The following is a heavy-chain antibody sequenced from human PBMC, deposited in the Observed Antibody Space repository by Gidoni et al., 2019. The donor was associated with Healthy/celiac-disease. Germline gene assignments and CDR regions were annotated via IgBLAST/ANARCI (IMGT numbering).Heavy chain of an antibody. J-gene: IGHJ3*02. D-gene: IGHD6-13*01. CDR2: ISWNSGSI. CDR1: GFTFDDYA. Sequence: EVQLVESGGGLVQHGRSLRLSCAASGFTFDDYAMHWIRQAPGKGLEWVSGISWNSGSIGYADSVKGRFTISRDNAKNSLYLQMNSLRAEDTALYYCAKARIAAARNDAFDIWGQGTMVTVSS. CDR3: AKARIAAARNDAFDI. V-gene: IGHV3-9*01.